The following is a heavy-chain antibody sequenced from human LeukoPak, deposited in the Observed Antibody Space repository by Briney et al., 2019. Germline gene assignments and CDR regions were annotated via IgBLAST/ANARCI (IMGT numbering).Heavy chain of an antibody. J-gene: IGHJ4*02. CDR2: ISAYNGNT. CDR1: GYTFTSYD. CDR3: AKIGFPTTVLTPGTVW. Sequence: GASVKVSCKASGYTFTSYDINWVRQATGQGLEWMGWISAYNGNTNYAQKLQGRVTMTTDTSTSTAYMELRSLRSDDTAVYYCAKIGFPTTVLTPGTVWWGQGTLVTVSS. D-gene: IGHD4-23*01. V-gene: IGHV1-18*01.